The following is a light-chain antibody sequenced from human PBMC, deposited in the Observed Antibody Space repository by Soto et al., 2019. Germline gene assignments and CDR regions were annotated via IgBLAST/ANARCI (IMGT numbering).Light chain of an antibody. CDR2: DAS. V-gene: IGKV1-5*01. CDR1: QSVSTW. J-gene: IGKJ5*01. Sequence: DVQMTQSPSTLSASVGDRVTITCRASQSVSTWLAWYQQKPGKAPNLLIYDASSLESGVPSRFSGSGSGTEFTLTISSLQPDDFAAYYCQQYKSHPITFGQGTRLEI. CDR3: QQYKSHPIT.